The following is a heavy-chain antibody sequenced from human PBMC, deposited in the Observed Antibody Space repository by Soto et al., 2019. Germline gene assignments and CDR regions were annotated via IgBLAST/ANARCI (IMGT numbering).Heavy chain of an antibody. Sequence: QLQLQESGPGLVKPSETLSLTCTVSGGSISSSSYYWGWIRQPPGKGLEWIGSIYYSGSTYYNPSLKSRVTISVDTSKNQFSLKLSSVTAADTAVYYCARPPPDSGYLGYFDYWGQGTLVTVSS. CDR1: GGSISSSSYY. D-gene: IGHD3-22*01. J-gene: IGHJ4*02. CDR3: ARPPPDSGYLGYFDY. V-gene: IGHV4-39*01. CDR2: IYYSGST.